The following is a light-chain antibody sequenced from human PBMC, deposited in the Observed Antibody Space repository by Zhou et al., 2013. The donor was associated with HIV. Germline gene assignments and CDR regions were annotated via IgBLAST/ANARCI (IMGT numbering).Light chain of an antibody. V-gene: IGKV3-15*01. CDR3: QQYYNWPRT. CDR2: GAS. J-gene: IGKJ1*01. CDR1: QSVSTT. Sequence: EIVMTQSPGTLSVSPGERATLSCRASQSVSTTLAWYQQRPGQAPRLLIYGASTRATGIPARFSGSGSGAEFTLTISSLQSEDFAVYYCQQYYNWPRTFGQGTKVDVK.